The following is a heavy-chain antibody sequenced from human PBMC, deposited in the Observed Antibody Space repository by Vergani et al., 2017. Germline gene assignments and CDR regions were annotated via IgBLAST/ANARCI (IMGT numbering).Heavy chain of an antibody. V-gene: IGHV4-31*11. Sequence: QVQLQESGPGVVKPSQTLSLTCAVSGGSISSGDHCWTWIRQRPGKGLEWIGYIFYSGTTYDNPSLRSRLTISVATSQNQFYLKLMFVTAADAAEYYCARGDKRGPATSHFYYMDVWGKGNTVVVSS. CDR1: GGSISSGDHC. D-gene: IGHD1-26*01. CDR3: ARGDKRGPATSHFYYMDV. J-gene: IGHJ6*03. CDR2: IFYSGTT.